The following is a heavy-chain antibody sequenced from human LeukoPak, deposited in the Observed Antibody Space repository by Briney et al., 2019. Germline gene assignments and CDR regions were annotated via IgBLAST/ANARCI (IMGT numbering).Heavy chain of an antibody. CDR1: GFNFDDYG. CDR3: AREWEGCSTTDCPFDF. J-gene: IGHJ4*02. D-gene: IGHD2-2*01. Sequence: SGGSLRLSCAASGFNFDDYGMSWVRQLPGKRLEWVSGINWNGDDTGYADSVKGRFTISRDNAKNSLYLEMSSLRAEDTALYYCAREWEGCSTTDCPFDFWGQGTLVTVSS. V-gene: IGHV3-20*04. CDR2: INWNGDDT.